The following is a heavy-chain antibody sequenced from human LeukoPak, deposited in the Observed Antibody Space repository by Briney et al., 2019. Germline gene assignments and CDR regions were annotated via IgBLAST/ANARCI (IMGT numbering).Heavy chain of an antibody. D-gene: IGHD4-17*01. CDR1: GFTFSSYS. CDR2: ISRSSSYI. Sequence: GGSLRLSCAASGFTFSSYSMNWVRQAPGKGLEWVSSISRSSSYIYYADSMKGRFTISRDNAKNSLYLQMNSLRAEDTAVYYCATVTTGPDFDYWGQGTLDTVSS. CDR3: ATVTTGPDFDY. J-gene: IGHJ4*02. V-gene: IGHV3-21*01.